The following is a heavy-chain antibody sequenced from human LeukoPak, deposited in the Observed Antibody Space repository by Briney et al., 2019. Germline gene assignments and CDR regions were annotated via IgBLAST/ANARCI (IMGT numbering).Heavy chain of an antibody. J-gene: IGHJ2*01. CDR3: ARAMVRGVIIRSHWYFDL. Sequence: GASVKVSCKASGYTFTSYGISWVRQAPGQGLEWMGWISAYNGNTNYAQKLQGRVTMTTDTSTSTAYMELRSLRSDDTALYYCARAMVRGVIIRSHWYFDLWGRGTLVTVSS. CDR1: GYTFTSYG. V-gene: IGHV1-18*01. D-gene: IGHD3-10*01. CDR2: ISAYNGNT.